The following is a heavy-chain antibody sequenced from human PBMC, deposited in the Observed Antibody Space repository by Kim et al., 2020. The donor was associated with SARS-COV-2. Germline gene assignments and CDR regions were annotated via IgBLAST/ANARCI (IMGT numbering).Heavy chain of an antibody. Sequence: YNPSHKRRVPISENTSKNQFSRRLSSVSAADTAVYYCARGLGRYSGLFDYWGQGTLVTVSS. CDR3: ARGLGRYSGLFDY. D-gene: IGHD1-26*01. V-gene: IGHV4-59*09. J-gene: IGHJ4*02.